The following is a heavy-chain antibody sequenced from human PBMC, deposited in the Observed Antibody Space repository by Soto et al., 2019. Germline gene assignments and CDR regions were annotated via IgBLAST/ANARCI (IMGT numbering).Heavy chain of an antibody. J-gene: IGHJ4*02. D-gene: IGHD3-3*01. V-gene: IGHV4-34*01. Sequence: SETLSLTCAVYGGSFSGYCWSWIRQPPGKGLEWIGEINHSGRTNYNPSLKSRVTISVDTSKSQFSLKLSSVTAADTAVYYWARGRKYYYFWNGYSQPRYQFTYWGQGTLVTLS. CDR3: ARGRKYYYFWNGYSQPRYQFTY. CDR2: INHSGRT. CDR1: GGSFSGYC.